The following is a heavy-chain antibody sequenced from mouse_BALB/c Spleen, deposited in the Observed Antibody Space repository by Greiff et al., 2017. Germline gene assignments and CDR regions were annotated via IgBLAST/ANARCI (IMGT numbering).Heavy chain of an antibody. V-gene: IGHV2-9*02. J-gene: IGHJ1*01. CDR3: AREGGYGNQGYFDV. CDR1: GFSLTSYG. CDR2: IWAGGST. Sequence: QVHVKQSGPGLVAPSQSLSITCTVSGFSLTSYGVHWVRQPPGKGLEWLGVIWAGGSTNYNSALMSRLSISKDNSKSQVFLKMNSLQTDDTAMYYCAREGGYGNQGYFDVWGAGTTVTVSS. D-gene: IGHD1-1*01.